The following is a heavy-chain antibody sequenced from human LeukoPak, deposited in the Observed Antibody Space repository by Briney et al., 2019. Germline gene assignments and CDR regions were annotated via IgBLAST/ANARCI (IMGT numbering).Heavy chain of an antibody. J-gene: IGHJ6*02. Sequence: SETLSLTCTVSGGPISNYYWSWIRQPPGKGLEWIGYIYSSGSTNYNSSLKSRLSISVDTSKNQFSLELNSVTAADTAVYYCARHHPEYYYYGLDVWGQGTTVTVSS. CDR3: ARHHPEYYYYGLDV. CDR1: GGPISNYY. CDR2: IYSSGST. V-gene: IGHV4-59*08.